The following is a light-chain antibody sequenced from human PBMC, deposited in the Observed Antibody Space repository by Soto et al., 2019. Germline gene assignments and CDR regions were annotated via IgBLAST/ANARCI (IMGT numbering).Light chain of an antibody. J-gene: IGLJ2*01. V-gene: IGLV1-44*01. CDR2: SNN. CDR3: AAWDDSLNGPV. CDR1: SSNIGSNT. Sequence: QLVLTQPPSASGTPGQRVTISCSGSSSNIGSNTVNWYQQLPGTAPKLLIYSNNQRPSGVPDRFSGSKSGTSASLAISGLQSEDEADYYCAAWDDSLNGPVFGGGT.